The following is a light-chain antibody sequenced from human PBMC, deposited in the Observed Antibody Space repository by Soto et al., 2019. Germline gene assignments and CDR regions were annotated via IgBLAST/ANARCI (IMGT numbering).Light chain of an antibody. CDR1: QSLLHSNGYNY. CDR3: MQALQKGGFT. Sequence: DIVMTQSPLSLPVTPGEPASISCRSSQSLLHSNGYNYLDWYLQKPGQSPQLLIYLGSNRASGVTDRFSGSRSGTDFTLKIRRVEAEDVGVDYCMQALQKGGFTFGPGTKVDIK. V-gene: IGKV2-28*01. CDR2: LGS. J-gene: IGKJ3*01.